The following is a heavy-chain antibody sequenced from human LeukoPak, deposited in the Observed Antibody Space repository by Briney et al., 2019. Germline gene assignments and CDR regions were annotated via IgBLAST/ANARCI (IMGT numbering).Heavy chain of an antibody. CDR2: INPNSGDT. D-gene: IGHD3-3*01. Sequence: ASVKVSCKASGYSFTGYYMHWVRQAPGQGLDWMGWINPNSGDTKYAQKFQGRVTMTRDTSISTAYMELTRLRSDDTAVYYCARGGSSGEWFSHLDYWGQGTLVTVSS. CDR3: ARGGSSGEWFSHLDY. V-gene: IGHV1-2*02. J-gene: IGHJ4*02. CDR1: GYSFTGYY.